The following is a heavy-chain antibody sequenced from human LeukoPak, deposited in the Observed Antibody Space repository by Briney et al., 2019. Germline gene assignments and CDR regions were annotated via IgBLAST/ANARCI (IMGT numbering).Heavy chain of an antibody. Sequence: PGGSLRLSCAVSGFMFRSYTMNWARKAQGKGLEWFPSISSSGLYIYYAESMKGRFTISRDNAKNSLYLQINSLRAEDTAVYYCARDPPPPLDAFDIWGQGTMVTVSS. CDR1: GFMFRSYT. V-gene: IGHV3-21*01. J-gene: IGHJ3*02. CDR3: ARDPPPPLDAFDI. CDR2: ISSSGLYI.